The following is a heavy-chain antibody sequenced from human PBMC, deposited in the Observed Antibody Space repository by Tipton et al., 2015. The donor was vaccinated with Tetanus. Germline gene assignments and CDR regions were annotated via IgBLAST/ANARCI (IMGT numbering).Heavy chain of an antibody. J-gene: IGHJ4*02. V-gene: IGHV3-33*01. CDR1: GFIFSSYG. CDR3: AREADCSGGSCFSWGFDN. Sequence: SLRLSCAASGFIFSSYGIHWVRQAPGKGLEWVAVSWYDGTDKYYADSVKGRFTISRDNSKNTLYLQMNSLRAEDTAVYYCAREADCSGGSCFSWGFDNLGQGTQGTFSS. CDR2: SWYDGTDK. D-gene: IGHD2-15*01.